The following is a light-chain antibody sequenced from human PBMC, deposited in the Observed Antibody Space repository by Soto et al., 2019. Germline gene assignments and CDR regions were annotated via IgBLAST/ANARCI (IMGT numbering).Light chain of an antibody. J-gene: IGLJ3*02. Sequence: SYELTQTPSLSVAPEKTASITCGGDNIGSQSVHWYQHKPGQAPILVMRYDSDRPSGIPEQFSGSNSGNTATLTISRVEAGDEADYYCQVWDSSSDRPVFGGGTKLTVL. CDR3: QVWDSSSDRPV. CDR2: YDS. CDR1: NIGSQS. V-gene: IGLV3-21*04.